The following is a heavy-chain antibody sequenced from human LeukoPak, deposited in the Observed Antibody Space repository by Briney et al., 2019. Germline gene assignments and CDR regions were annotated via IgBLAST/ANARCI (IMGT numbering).Heavy chain of an antibody. J-gene: IGHJ2*01. D-gene: IGHD1-26*01. CDR2: FDPEDGET. CDR1: GYTLTELS. V-gene: IGHV1-24*01. Sequence: EASVKVSYKVSGYTLTELSMHWVRQAPGKGLEWMGGFDPEDGETIYAQKFQGRVTMTEDTSTDTAYMELSSLRSEDTAVYYCATDPYSGSYGGWYFDLWGRGTLVTVSS. CDR3: ATDPYSGSYGGWYFDL.